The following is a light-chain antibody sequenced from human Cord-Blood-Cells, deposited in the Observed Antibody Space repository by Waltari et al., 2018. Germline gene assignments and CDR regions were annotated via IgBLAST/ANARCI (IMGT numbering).Light chain of an antibody. CDR3: QQYYSTPLT. V-gene: IGKV4-1*01. Sequence: DIVMTQYPDSLAVSLGERATINCKSRQRVLYSSNNKNYLAWYQQKTGQPPKLLIYWASTRESRVPDRFSGSGSGTDFTLTISSLQAEDVAVYYCQQYYSTPLTFGGGTKVEIK. CDR2: WAS. J-gene: IGKJ4*01. CDR1: QRVLYSSNNKNY.